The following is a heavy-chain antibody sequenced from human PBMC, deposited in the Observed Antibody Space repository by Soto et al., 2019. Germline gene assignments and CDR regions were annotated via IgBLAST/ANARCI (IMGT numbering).Heavy chain of an antibody. CDR3: ARGADIEGTTGDAFDI. Sequence: PSETLSLTCAVSGFSISGGYYWGWIRQPPGKGLEWVGIIYHNRNSYYNPSLKSRVTISLDTSKTHFSLKLSSVTAADTAVYFCARGADIEGTTGDAFDIWGQGTMVTASS. CDR1: GFSISGGYY. J-gene: IGHJ3*02. V-gene: IGHV4-38-2*01. CDR2: IYHNRNS. D-gene: IGHD1-1*01.